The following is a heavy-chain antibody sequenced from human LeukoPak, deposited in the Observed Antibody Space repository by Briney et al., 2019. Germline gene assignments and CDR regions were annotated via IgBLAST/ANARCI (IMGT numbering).Heavy chain of an antibody. J-gene: IGHJ4*02. CDR1: GFTFCSYW. D-gene: IGHD7-27*01. Sequence: GGSLRLSCAASGFTFCSYWMSWVRQAPGKGLEGVANINEDGSEKYHVDSVKSRFTISRDNAKNSLYLQMDSLTAADTAVYYCARASDVGTIDYWGQGTLVTVSS. CDR3: ARASDVGTIDY. CDR2: INEDGSEK. V-gene: IGHV3-7*04.